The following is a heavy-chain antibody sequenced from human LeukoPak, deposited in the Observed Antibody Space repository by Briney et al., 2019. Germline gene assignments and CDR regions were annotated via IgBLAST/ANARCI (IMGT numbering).Heavy chain of an antibody. V-gene: IGHV4-39*01. D-gene: IGHD3-16*02. J-gene: IGHJ4*02. CDR3: ARHLERTWGSYRYPDY. Sequence: QASETLSLTCTVSGGSISSSSYYWGWIRQPPGKGLEWIGSIYYSGSTYYNPSLKSRVTLSVDTSKNQFSLKLSSVTAADTAVYYCARHLERTWGSYRYPDYWGQGTLVTVS. CDR1: GGSISSSSYY. CDR2: IYYSGST.